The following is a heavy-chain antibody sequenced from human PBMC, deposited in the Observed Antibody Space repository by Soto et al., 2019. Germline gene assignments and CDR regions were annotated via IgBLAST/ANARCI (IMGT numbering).Heavy chain of an antibody. V-gene: IGHV4-34*01. D-gene: IGHD3-16*02. Sequence: QVQLQQWGAGLLKPSETLSLTCAVYGGSFSGYYWSWIRQPPGQGLEWIGEVNHSGSTNYNPSLKSRVTISVDTSKNQFSLKLSSVTAADTAVYYCARGRGDYVWGSYRYLPRFDYWGQGTLVTVSS. CDR2: VNHSGST. CDR3: ARGRGDYVWGSYRYLPRFDY. CDR1: GGSFSGYY. J-gene: IGHJ4*02.